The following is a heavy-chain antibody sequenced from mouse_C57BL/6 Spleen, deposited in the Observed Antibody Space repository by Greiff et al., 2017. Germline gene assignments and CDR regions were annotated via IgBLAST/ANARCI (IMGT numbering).Heavy chain of an antibody. D-gene: IGHD1-1*01. J-gene: IGHJ2*01. CDR3: ARSDYYGSRDY. V-gene: IGHV1-19*01. CDR1: GYTFTDYY. CDR2: INPYNGGT. Sequence: VQLQQSGPVLVKPGASVKMSCKASGYTFTDYYMNWVKQSHGKSLEWIGVINPYNGGTSYNQKFKGKATLTVDKSSSTAYMELNSLTSEDSAVYYCARSDYYGSRDYWGQGTTLTVSS.